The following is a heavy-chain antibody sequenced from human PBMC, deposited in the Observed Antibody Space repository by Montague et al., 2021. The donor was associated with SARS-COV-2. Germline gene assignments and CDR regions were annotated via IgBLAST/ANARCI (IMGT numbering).Heavy chain of an antibody. D-gene: IGHD5-12*01. V-gene: IGHV4-4*07. CDR3: ARDGADYSFAYYHEMDV. Sequence: SETLSPTCTVSGASVRTYYWSWIRQSAGKKLEWMGRLYTSGSTCXNPSCKSGVTMSLDTSKNLFSLNLSSMTAADTAVYYCARDGADYSFAYYHEMDVWGQGIAVTVSS. CDR1: GASVRTYY. J-gene: IGHJ6*02. CDR2: LYTSGST.